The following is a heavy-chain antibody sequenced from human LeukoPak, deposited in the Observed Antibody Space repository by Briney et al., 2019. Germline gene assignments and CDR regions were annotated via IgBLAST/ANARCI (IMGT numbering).Heavy chain of an antibody. CDR2: IYSGGST. CDR3: AGRYDSSGYYWPFDD. D-gene: IGHD3-22*01. CDR1: GFTVSSNY. Sequence: GGSLRLSCAASGFTVSSNYMSWVRQAPGKGLEWVPVIYSGGSTYYADSVKGRFTISRDNSKNTLYLQMNSLRAEDTAVYYCAGRYDSSGYYWPFDDWGQGTLVTVSS. J-gene: IGHJ4*02. V-gene: IGHV3-53*01.